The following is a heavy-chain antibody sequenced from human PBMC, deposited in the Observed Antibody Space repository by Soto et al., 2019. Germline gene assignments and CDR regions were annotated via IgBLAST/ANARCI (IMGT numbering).Heavy chain of an antibody. D-gene: IGHD6-6*01. J-gene: IGHJ4*02. CDR3: TRDQGSSLDY. CDR2: IRSKAYGGTT. Sequence: GGSLRLSCTASGFTFGDYAMSWVRQAPGKGLEWVGFIRSKAYGGTTEYAASVKGRFTISRDDSKSIAYLQMNSLKTEDTAVYYCTRDQGSSLDYWGQGTLVTVSS. CDR1: GFTFGDYA. V-gene: IGHV3-49*04.